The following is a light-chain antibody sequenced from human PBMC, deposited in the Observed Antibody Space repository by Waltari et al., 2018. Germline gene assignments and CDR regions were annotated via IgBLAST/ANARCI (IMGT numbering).Light chain of an antibody. CDR3: QQYYGDPIT. CDR1: QSVLSTSNNKNY. CDR2: WAS. J-gene: IGKJ5*01. V-gene: IGKV4-1*01. Sequence: DCVMTQSPDSLAVSLGERATINCKSSQSVLSTSNNKNYLAWFQQKPGQPPKLLFYWASTRESGVPDRFSGSGSGTDFTLTISSLQADDAAVYYCQQYYGDPITFGQGTRLGIK.